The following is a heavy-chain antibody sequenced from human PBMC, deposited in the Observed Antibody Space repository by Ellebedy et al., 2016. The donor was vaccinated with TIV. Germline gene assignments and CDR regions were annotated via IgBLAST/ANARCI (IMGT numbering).Heavy chain of an antibody. CDR2: ILSTTKGGTT. CDR3: TTYYDFYSDVFLH. CDR1: GLSFPNAW. J-gene: IGHJ4*02. Sequence: PGGSLRLSCAASGLSFPNAWMSWVRQAPGKGLEWVGRILSTTKGGTTDYAAPMKGRFNISRDDSKNTIYLQMNSLQTEDTAVYYCTTYYDFYSDVFLHWGQGTLVTVSS. D-gene: IGHD3-3*01. V-gene: IGHV3-15*01.